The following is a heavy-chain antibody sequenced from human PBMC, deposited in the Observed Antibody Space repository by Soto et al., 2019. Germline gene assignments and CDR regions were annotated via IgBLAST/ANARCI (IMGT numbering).Heavy chain of an antibody. Sequence: GSSVKVACKASGYTITSYGISWVRQAPEQELEWMGWISAYNGNTNYAQKLQGRVTMTTDTSTSTAYMELRSLRSDDTAVYHCARFGIAAAGTLLSYYGMDVWGQGTTVTVSS. D-gene: IGHD6-13*01. CDR1: GYTITSYG. J-gene: IGHJ6*02. CDR2: ISAYNGNT. CDR3: ARFGIAAAGTLLSYYGMDV. V-gene: IGHV1-18*04.